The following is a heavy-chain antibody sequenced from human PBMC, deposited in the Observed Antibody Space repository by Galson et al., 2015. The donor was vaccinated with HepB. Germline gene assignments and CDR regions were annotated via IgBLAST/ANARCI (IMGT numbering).Heavy chain of an antibody. D-gene: IGHD3-10*01. CDR1: GYTFTSYA. J-gene: IGHJ6*02. Sequence: SVKVSCKASGYTFTSYAMHWVRQAPGQRLEWMGWINAGNGNTKYSQKFQGRVTITRDTSASTAYMELSSLRSEDTAVYYCARVMYYYGSGSFPGKNYYYYGMDVWGQGTTVTVSS. V-gene: IGHV1-3*01. CDR2: INAGNGNT. CDR3: ARVMYYYGSGSFPGKNYYYYGMDV.